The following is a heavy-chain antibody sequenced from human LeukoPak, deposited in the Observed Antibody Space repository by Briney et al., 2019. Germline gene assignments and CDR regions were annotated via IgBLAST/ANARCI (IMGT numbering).Heavy chain of an antibody. Sequence: PGGSLRLSCEASGFTFSSYWMHWVRQAPGKGLVWVSRINGDGISTRYADSVKGRFTFSRDNAKNTLYLQMNSLRPEATAVYYCARAFGYNSDYFDYGGQGPLVTVSS. CDR3: ARAFGYNSDYFDY. D-gene: IGHD5-24*01. J-gene: IGHJ4*02. CDR2: INGDGIST. CDR1: GFTFSSYW. V-gene: IGHV3-74*01.